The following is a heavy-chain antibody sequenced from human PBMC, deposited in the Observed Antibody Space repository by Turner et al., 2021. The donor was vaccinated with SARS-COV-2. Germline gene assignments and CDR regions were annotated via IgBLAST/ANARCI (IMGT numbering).Heavy chain of an antibody. V-gene: IGHV2-26*01. CDR2: ILSNDEK. CDR3: ARDTEGPWYYYGMDV. D-gene: IGHD5-18*01. Sequence: QVTLKESGPVLVNPTETLTLTCTVSGFSLSNARMGVSWIRQPPGKALEWLAHILSNDEKSYSTSLKSRLTISKDTSKSQVVLTMTNMDPVDTATYYCARDTEGPWYYYGMDVWGQGTTVTVSS. J-gene: IGHJ6*02. CDR1: GFSLSNARMG.